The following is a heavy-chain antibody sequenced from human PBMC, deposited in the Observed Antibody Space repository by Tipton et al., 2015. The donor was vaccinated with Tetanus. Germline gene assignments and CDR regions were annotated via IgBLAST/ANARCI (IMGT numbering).Heavy chain of an antibody. V-gene: IGHV4-39*01. Sequence: TLSLTCTVSGGSIRGGTFYWGWIRQPPGKGLEWIGSIYESGDTYYIPFLKSRVTISVDTSKNQFSLNLNSMAAADTGVYYCARHQSGYFTPFDYWGQGNLATVSS. D-gene: IGHD3-3*01. CDR2: IYESGDT. CDR1: GGSIRGGTFY. CDR3: ARHQSGYFTPFDY. J-gene: IGHJ4*02.